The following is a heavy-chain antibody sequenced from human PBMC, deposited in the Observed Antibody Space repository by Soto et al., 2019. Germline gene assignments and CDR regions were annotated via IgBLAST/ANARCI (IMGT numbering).Heavy chain of an antibody. CDR2: IIPIFGTA. D-gene: IGHD2-15*01. CDR1: GGTFSSYA. J-gene: IGHJ5*02. Sequence: QVQLVQSGAEVKKPGSSVKVSCKASGGTFSSYAISWVRQAPGQGLEWMGGIIPIFGTANYAQKFQGRVTITADESTSTAYMELSSLRSEDTAVYYCARVGGLYCSGGSCYPKNWFDPWGQGTLVTVSS. V-gene: IGHV1-69*12. CDR3: ARVGGLYCSGGSCYPKNWFDP.